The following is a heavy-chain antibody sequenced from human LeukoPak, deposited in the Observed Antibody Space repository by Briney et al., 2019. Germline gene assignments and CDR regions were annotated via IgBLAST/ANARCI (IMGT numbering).Heavy chain of an antibody. D-gene: IGHD2-8*02. V-gene: IGHV3-23*01. J-gene: IGHJ4*02. Sequence: GGSLRLSCAASGFTFSSYAMSWVRQAPGKGLEWVSSISGSGGSTYYADSVKGRFTISRDNSKNTLYLQMNSLRAEDTAVYYCAKAPHLVAAYYSDYWGQGTLDTVSS. CDR3: AKAPHLVAAYYSDY. CDR1: GFTFSSYA. CDR2: ISGSGGST.